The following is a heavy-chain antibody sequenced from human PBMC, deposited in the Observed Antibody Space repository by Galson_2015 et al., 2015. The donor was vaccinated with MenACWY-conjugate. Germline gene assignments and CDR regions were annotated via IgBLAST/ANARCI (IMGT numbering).Heavy chain of an antibody. V-gene: IGHV3-23*01. D-gene: IGHD1-26*01. CDR3: AKSVVGTLRGYDY. CDR1: GFTFSQSG. J-gene: IGHJ4*02. CDR2: SGNINSKT. Sequence: SLRPSCAASGFTFSQSGMTWVRQAAGKGLEWVASGNINSKTYYANFVEGRFTISRDNSKNIVYLHMYNLRADDTAIYYCAKSVVGTLRGYDYWGQGTLVTVSS.